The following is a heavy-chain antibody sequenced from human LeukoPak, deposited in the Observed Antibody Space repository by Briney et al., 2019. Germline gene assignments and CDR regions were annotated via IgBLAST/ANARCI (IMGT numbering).Heavy chain of an antibody. Sequence: SETLSLTCTVSGGSISSYYWSWIRQPPGKGLEWIGYIYYSGSTNYNPSLKSRVTISVDTSKNQFSLKLSSVTAADTAVYYCARMEYSVGATRQYYFDYWGQGTLVTVSS. CDR3: ARMEYSVGATRQYYFDY. CDR1: GGSISSYY. CDR2: IYYSGST. J-gene: IGHJ4*02. D-gene: IGHD1-26*01. V-gene: IGHV4-59*08.